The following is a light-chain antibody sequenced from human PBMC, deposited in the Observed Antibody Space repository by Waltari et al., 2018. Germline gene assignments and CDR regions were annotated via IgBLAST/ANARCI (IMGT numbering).Light chain of an antibody. Sequence: QSALTQPRSVSGSPGQSVTISRTGTSRDGGGYNYVSSNQQHPGKAPKLMLFDVSKRPSGVPDRFSGSKSGNTASLTISGLQAEDEAYYYCCSYAGSYSWVFGGGTKLTVL. CDR1: SRDGGGYNY. J-gene: IGLJ3*02. CDR3: CSYAGSYSWV. CDR2: DVS. V-gene: IGLV2-11*01.